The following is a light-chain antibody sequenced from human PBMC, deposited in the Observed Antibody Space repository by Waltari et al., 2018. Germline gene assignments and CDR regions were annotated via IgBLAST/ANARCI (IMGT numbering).Light chain of an antibody. Sequence: PGQSITISCTGATSDAGGYNSVSWYQPRPGKAPKLLIFDVSNRPSGVSNRFSGSKSGNTASLTISGLQAEDEAAYYCGSYTGSTTGVFGGGTKLTVL. J-gene: IGLJ3*02. V-gene: IGLV2-14*04. CDR1: TSDAGGYNS. CDR3: GSYTGSTTGV. CDR2: DVS.